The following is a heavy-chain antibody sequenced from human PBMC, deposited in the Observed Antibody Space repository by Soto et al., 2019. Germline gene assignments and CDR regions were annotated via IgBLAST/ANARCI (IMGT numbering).Heavy chain of an antibody. V-gene: IGHV1-18*01. D-gene: IGHD3-10*01. CDR3: ARGGYYYNSWGQLSHSGLDV. CDR2: ISAYNDYT. Sequence: QVQLVQSAAEVKKPGASVKVSCKASGYTFIRYGITWVRQAPGQGLEWMGWISAYNDYTIYAQKLQGRVTMTTDTATRTAYMERKGLKSDDAAVYYCARGGYYYNSWGQLSHSGLDVWGQGTSVTVSS. CDR1: GYTFIRYG. J-gene: IGHJ6*02.